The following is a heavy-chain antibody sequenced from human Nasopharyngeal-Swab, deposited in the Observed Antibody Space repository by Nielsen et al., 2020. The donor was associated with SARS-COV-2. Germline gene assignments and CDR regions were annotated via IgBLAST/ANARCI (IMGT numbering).Heavy chain of an antibody. CDR2: IWFDGSNK. CDR1: EFTFSSYA. D-gene: IGHD4-17*01. J-gene: IGHJ4*02. V-gene: IGHV3-33*01. CDR3: ARDVGVTTSTLDYFDY. Sequence: GGSLRLCCAASEFTFSSYAINWVRQATGKGLEWVAVIWFDGSNKYYADSVKGRFTISRDNSKNTVYLQMNSLRGEDTAMYFCARDVGVTTSTLDYFDYWGQGTLVTVSS.